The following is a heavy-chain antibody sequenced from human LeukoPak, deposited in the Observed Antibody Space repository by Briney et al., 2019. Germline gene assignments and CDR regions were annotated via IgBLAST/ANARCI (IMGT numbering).Heavy chain of an antibody. V-gene: IGHV1-46*03. CDR1: GYTFTGYY. D-gene: IGHD3-10*02. CDR3: ARDLGSHDAFDI. J-gene: IGHJ3*02. Sequence: ASVKVSCKASGYTFTGYYMHWVRQAPGQGLEWRGILNPSGGSKSYEQKCQGRVTMTKDTSTGTVYMELSSLRSEDTAVYYCARDLGSHDAFDIWGQGTMVTVSS. CDR2: LNPSGGSK.